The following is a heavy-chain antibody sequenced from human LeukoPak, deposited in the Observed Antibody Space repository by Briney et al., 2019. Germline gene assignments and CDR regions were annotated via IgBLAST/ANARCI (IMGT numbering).Heavy chain of an antibody. Sequence: SETLSLTCTVSGGSISSGSYYWSWIRQPAGKGLEWIGRIYTSGSTNYNPSLKSRVTISVDTSKNQFSLKLSSVTAADTAVYYCARHEVRGNWFDPWGQGTLVTVSS. CDR2: IYTSGST. D-gene: IGHD4/OR15-4a*01. CDR3: ARHEVRGNWFDP. J-gene: IGHJ5*02. V-gene: IGHV4-61*02. CDR1: GGSISSGSYY.